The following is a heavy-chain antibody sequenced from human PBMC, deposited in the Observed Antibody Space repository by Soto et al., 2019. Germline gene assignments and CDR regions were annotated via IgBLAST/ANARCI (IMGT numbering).Heavy chain of an antibody. Sequence: QVHLQESGPGLVAPSGTLSLTCTLSGGSVRAPDWWNWVRQSPDKGLEWIAEVHISGHSNYNPSLRSRVSGSIDRSKNQFYLNLNSVTAADTALYYCARVRQGCSANNCYFDPWGQGTQVTISS. J-gene: IGHJ5*01. V-gene: IGHV4-4*02. D-gene: IGHD1-1*01. CDR2: VHISGHS. CDR1: GGSVRAPDW. CDR3: ARVRQGCSANNCYFDP.